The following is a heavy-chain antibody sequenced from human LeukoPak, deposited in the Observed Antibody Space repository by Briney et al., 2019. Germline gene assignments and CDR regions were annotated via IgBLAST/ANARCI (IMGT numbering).Heavy chain of an antibody. Sequence: PSETLSLTCTVSGGSISSGSYYWSWIRQPAGKGLEWIGRIYTSGSTNYNPSLKSRVTISVDTSKNKFSLKLSSVTAADTAVYSCARGLRESLYSSSYRGVFDPWGQGTLVTVSS. CDR2: IYTSGST. J-gene: IGHJ5*02. V-gene: IGHV4-61*02. CDR3: ARGLRESLYSSSYRGVFDP. CDR1: GGSISSGSYY. D-gene: IGHD6-13*01.